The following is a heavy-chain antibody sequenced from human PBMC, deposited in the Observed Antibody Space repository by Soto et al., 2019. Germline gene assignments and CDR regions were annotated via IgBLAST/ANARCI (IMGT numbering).Heavy chain of an antibody. CDR2: IYWNDDK. V-gene: IGHV2-5*01. CDR1: GFSLTTSGVG. D-gene: IGHD1-20*01. J-gene: IGHJ5*02. CDR3: SYQSITPASNWLSP. Sequence: SGPTLVNPTQTLTLTCTFSGFSLTTSGVGVGWIRQPPGKALEWLALIYWNDDKRYSPSLRGRLTITKDTSKNQVVLAMTNMDPVDTATYYCSYQSITPASNWLSPRGLGTLVPVSA.